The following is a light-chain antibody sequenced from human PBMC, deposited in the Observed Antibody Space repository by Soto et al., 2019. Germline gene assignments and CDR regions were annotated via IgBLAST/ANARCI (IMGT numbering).Light chain of an antibody. V-gene: IGLV2-14*01. CDR1: GRDIGAYDY. J-gene: IGLJ1*01. CDR2: GVK. Sequence: QSALTQPASVSGSPGQSITISCTGSGRDIGAYDYVSWYQQHPGKAPKLLIYGVKNRPSGVSYRFSGSKSGNTASLTISGLQAEDEADYYCSSYTSSSTHVFGTGTKVTVL. CDR3: SSYTSSSTHV.